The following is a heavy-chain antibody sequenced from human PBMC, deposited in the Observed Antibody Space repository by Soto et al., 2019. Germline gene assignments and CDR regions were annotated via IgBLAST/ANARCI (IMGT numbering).Heavy chain of an antibody. CDR1: GGSFSGYY. J-gene: IGHJ4*02. D-gene: IGHD3-3*01. CDR3: ARAGSRTIFGVVIGYDY. CDR2: INHSGST. V-gene: IGHV4-34*01. Sequence: SETLSLTCAVYGGSFSGYYWSWIRQPPGKGLEWIGEINHSGSTNYNPSLKSRVTISVDTSKNQFSLKLSSVTAADTAVYYCARAGSRTIFGVVIGYDYWGQGTLVTVSS.